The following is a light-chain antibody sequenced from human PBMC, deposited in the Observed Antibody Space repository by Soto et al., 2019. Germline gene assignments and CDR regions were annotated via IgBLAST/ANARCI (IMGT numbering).Light chain of an antibody. Sequence: QSAMTQPASVSGSPGQSITVSCIGGSSDVGGYNYVSWYQQHPGKAPKLMIHDVSDRPSGVSNRFSASKSGNTASLTISGLQAEDESYYYCNSYASGKTQVFGGGTKVTVL. V-gene: IGLV2-14*01. CDR1: SSDVGGYNY. CDR3: NSYASGKTQV. CDR2: DVS. J-gene: IGLJ2*01.